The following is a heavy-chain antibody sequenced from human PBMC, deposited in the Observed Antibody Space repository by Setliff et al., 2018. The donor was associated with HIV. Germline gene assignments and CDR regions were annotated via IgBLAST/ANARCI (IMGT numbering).Heavy chain of an antibody. CDR3: ARRESYYDILTGPAFDAFDI. CDR2: IYHSGST. Sequence: SETLSLTCAVSGYSISSGYYWGWIRQPPGKGLEWIGSIYHSGSTYYNPSLKSRVTISVDTSKNQFSLKLSSVTAADTAVYYCARRESYYDILTGPAFDAFDIWGQGTMVTVSS. CDR1: GYSISSGYY. J-gene: IGHJ3*02. V-gene: IGHV4-38-2*01. D-gene: IGHD3-9*01.